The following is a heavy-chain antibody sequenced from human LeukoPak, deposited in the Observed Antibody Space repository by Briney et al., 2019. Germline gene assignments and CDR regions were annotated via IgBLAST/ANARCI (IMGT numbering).Heavy chain of an antibody. J-gene: IGHJ4*02. Sequence: GGSLRLSCAASGITFTDHYMNWIRQAPGKGLEWLSYISTSGRTIAYADSVKGRFTISRDNAKNSLYLQMNSLRAEDTAVYYCAKDLGVTTFDYWGQGTLVTVSA. D-gene: IGHD2-21*02. V-gene: IGHV3-11*01. CDR1: GITFTDHY. CDR3: AKDLGVTTFDY. CDR2: ISTSGRTI.